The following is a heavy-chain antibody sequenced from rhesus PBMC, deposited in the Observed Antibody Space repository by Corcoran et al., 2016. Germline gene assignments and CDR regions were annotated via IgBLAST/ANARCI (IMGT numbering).Heavy chain of an antibody. D-gene: IGHD6-31*01. CDR3: ASDLWRLGGLFDY. CDR1: GYTFTSYY. Sequence: QVQLVQSGAEVKKPGTSVKLSCKASGYTFTSYYINGVRQTPEQVHEWMGWINPRNGNTGYAQKFKGKVTMTRGTSTRTAYMELNSLRSEDTAVYYCASDLWRLGGLFDYWGQGVLVTVSS. CDR2: INPRNGNT. V-gene: IGHV1S9*01. J-gene: IGHJ4*01.